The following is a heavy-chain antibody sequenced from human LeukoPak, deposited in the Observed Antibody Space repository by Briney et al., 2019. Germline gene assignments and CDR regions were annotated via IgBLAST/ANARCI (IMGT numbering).Heavy chain of an antibody. Sequence: GGSLRLSCAAAGFTFSSYAMSWVRQAPGKGLEWVSAISGSGGSTYYADSVKGRFTISRDNSKNTLYLQMNSLRAEDTAVYYCAKDRPVLRFLEWLSPYYFDYWGQGTLVPVSS. CDR2: ISGSGGST. J-gene: IGHJ4*02. CDR1: GFTFSSYA. D-gene: IGHD3-3*01. CDR3: AKDRPVLRFLEWLSPYYFDY. V-gene: IGHV3-23*01.